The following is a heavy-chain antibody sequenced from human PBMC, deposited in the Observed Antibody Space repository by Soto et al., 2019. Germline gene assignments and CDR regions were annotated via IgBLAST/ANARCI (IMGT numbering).Heavy chain of an antibody. J-gene: IGHJ6*02. Sequence: SVKVSCKASGGTFSSYAFSWVRQAPGQGLEWMGGIIPIFGTANYAQKFQGRVTITADESTSTADMELRSLRSEDTAVYYCARALDCSSTSCYTYYYGMDVWGQGTTVTVSS. V-gene: IGHV1-69*13. CDR3: ARALDCSSTSCYTYYYGMDV. CDR1: GGTFSSYA. D-gene: IGHD2-2*02. CDR2: IIPIFGTA.